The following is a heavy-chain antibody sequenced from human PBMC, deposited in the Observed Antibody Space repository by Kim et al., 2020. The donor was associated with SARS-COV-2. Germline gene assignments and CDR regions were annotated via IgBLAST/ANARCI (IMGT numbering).Heavy chain of an antibody. D-gene: IGHD2-15*01. J-gene: IGHJ6*02. CDR2: INPSGGST. CDR3: ARDLVGYCSGGSCQEYYYYYYGMDV. CDR1: GYTFTSYY. V-gene: IGHV1-46*01. Sequence: ASVKVSCKASGYTFTSYYMHWVRQAPGQGLERMGIINPSGGSTSYAQKFQGRVTMTRDTSTSTVYMELSSLRSEDTAVYYCARDLVGYCSGGSCQEYYYYYYGMDVWGQGTTVTVSS.